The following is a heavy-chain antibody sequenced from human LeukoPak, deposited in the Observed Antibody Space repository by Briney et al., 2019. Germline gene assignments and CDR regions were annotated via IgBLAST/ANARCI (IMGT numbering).Heavy chain of an antibody. CDR2: IHSTGST. D-gene: IGHD1-26*01. J-gene: IGHJ4*02. Sequence: SETLSLTCTVSGGSINSHFWSWIRQPPGKGLEWIGYIHSTGSTNYNPSLKSRVTISVDTSRNQFSLKLSSVTAADTAVYYCARDGYSGSSLFDYWGQGALVTVSS. CDR1: GGSINSHF. CDR3: ARDGYSGSSLFDY. V-gene: IGHV4-59*11.